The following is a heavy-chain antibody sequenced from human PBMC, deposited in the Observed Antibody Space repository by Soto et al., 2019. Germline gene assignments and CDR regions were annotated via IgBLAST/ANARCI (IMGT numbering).Heavy chain of an antibody. CDR3: ARTYQGYCSGGSCLSNWFDP. CDR1: GYSFTSYW. V-gene: IGHV5-51*01. CDR2: IYPGDSDT. Sequence: GESLKISCKGSGYSFTSYWIGWVRQMPGKGLEWMGIIYPGDSDTRYSPSFQGQVTISADKSISTAYLQWCSLKASDTAMYYCARTYQGYCSGGSCLSNWFDPWGQGTLVTVSS. D-gene: IGHD2-15*01. J-gene: IGHJ5*02.